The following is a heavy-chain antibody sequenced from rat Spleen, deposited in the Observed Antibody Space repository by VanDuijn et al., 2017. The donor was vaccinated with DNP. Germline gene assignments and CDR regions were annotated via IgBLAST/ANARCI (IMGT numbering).Heavy chain of an antibody. CDR3: ARSYYGYKAYFDY. Sequence: QVQLKESGPGLVQPSQTLSLTCAVSGFSLLSYGVSWVRQPPGKGLEWIGAIWTGGSTEYNSALKSRLSISRDTSKSQVFLKMNSLQTKDTATYYCARSYYGYKAYFDYWGQGVMVTVSS. CDR1: GFSLLSYG. D-gene: IGHD1-9*01. V-gene: IGHV2-4*01. CDR2: IWTGGST. J-gene: IGHJ2*01.